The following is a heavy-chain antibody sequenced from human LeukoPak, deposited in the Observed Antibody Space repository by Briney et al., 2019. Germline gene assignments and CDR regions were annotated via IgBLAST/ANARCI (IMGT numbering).Heavy chain of an antibody. J-gene: IGHJ4*02. CDR1: GFTFSPVW. Sequence: GGSLRLSCAASGFTFSPVWMHWVRQAPGKGLEWVANIKPDGSEKYYVESVKGRFTISRDNAKKSLYLQMNSLRAEDTAVYYCARFASGWGQGTLVTVSS. V-gene: IGHV3-7*03. CDR3: ARFASG. CDR2: IKPDGSEK. D-gene: IGHD3-10*01.